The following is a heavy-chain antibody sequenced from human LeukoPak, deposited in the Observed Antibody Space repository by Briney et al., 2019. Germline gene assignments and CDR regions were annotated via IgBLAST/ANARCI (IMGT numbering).Heavy chain of an antibody. D-gene: IGHD3-10*01. V-gene: IGHV4-39*07. CDR1: GGSISSSSYY. Sequence: WETLSLTCTVSGGSISSSSYYWGWIRQPPGKGLEWIGSIYYSGSTYYNPSLKSRVTISVDTSKNQFSLKLSSVTAADTAVYYCARDKGGSGSYRVDYWGQGTLVTVSS. J-gene: IGHJ4*02. CDR3: ARDKGGSGSYRVDY. CDR2: IYYSGST.